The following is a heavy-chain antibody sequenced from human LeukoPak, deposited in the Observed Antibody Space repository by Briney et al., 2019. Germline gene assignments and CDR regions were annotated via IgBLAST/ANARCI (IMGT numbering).Heavy chain of an antibody. D-gene: IGHD6-6*01. CDR1: GGSFSGYY. Sequence: SETLSLTCAVYGGSFSGYYWSWIRQPPGKGLEWIGEINHSGSTNYNPSLKSRVTISVDTSKNQFSLKLSSVIAADTAVYYCARGLIELWGVAARQLRNWFDPWGQGTLVTVSS. V-gene: IGHV4-34*01. CDR3: ARGLIELWGVAARQLRNWFDP. CDR2: INHSGST. J-gene: IGHJ5*02.